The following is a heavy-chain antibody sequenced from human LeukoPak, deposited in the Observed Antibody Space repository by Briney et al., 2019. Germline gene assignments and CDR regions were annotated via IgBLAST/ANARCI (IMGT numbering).Heavy chain of an antibody. J-gene: IGHJ4*02. CDR2: IKQDGSEK. CDR1: GFTFSSYW. V-gene: IGHV3-7*01. D-gene: IGHD3-22*01. CDR3: ARESGYYDSSGYFDY. Sequence: GGSLRLSCAASGFTFSSYWMSWVRQAPGKGLEWVANIKQDGSEKYYVDSVKGRFTISRDSAKNSLYLQMNSLRAEDTAVYYCARESGYYDSSGYFDYWGQGTLVTVSS.